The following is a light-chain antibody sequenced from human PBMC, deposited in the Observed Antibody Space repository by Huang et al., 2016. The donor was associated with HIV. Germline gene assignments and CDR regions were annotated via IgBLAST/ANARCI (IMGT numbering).Light chain of an antibody. V-gene: IGKV3-20*01. CDR1: QSLDKGF. Sequence: ELVLTQSPGTLSSSPGGAAVISCRASQSLDKGFLAWYRQKPGQAPELLIFNASKRASGIPDRCVGRWSGTDFSLTINGLDPEDFAFYFCHHYGATQWAFGRGTRVEMK. CDR3: HHYGATQWA. CDR2: NAS. J-gene: IGKJ1*01.